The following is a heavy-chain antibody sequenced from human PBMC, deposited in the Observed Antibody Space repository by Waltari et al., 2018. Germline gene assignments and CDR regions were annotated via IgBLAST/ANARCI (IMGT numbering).Heavy chain of an antibody. Sequence: EVQLVESGGGMFRPGGSLGLSCAASGFTFNDYGLRWVRQVPGKGLEWVSGINWSGARTSYADSVMGRFTVSRDNAMNSLYLEMSSLRAEDTALYYCVREVFGSGWRESYFFDYWGQGTVVTVSS. CDR2: INWSGART. V-gene: IGHV3-20*04. CDR3: VREVFGSGWRESYFFDY. J-gene: IGHJ4*02. D-gene: IGHD6-19*01. CDR1: GFTFNDYG.